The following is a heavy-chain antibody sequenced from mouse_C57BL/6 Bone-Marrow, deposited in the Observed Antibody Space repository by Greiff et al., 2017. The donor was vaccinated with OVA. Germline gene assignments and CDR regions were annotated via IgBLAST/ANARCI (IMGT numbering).Heavy chain of an antibody. Sequence: VQLQQSGPELVKPGASVKLSCKASGYTFTDYYMNWVKQSHGKSLEWIGDINPNNGGTSYNQKFKGKATLTVDKSSSTAYMELRSLTSEDSAVYYCARSNYYGSRIDYWGQGTTLTVSS. CDR2: INPNNGGT. CDR1: GYTFTDYY. V-gene: IGHV1-26*01. CDR3: ARSNYYGSRIDY. D-gene: IGHD1-1*01. J-gene: IGHJ2*01.